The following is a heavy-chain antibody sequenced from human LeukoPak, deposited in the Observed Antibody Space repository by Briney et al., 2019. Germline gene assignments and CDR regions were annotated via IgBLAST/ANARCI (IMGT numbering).Heavy chain of an antibody. CDR2: INPNSGGA. V-gene: IGHV1-2*06. CDR3: ARGPRLDSSGWYYGAFDI. CDR1: GYTFTGYY. J-gene: IGHJ3*02. D-gene: IGHD6-19*01. Sequence: ASVKVSCKASGYTFTGYYIHWVRQAPGQGLEWMGRINPNSGGADYAQKFQGKVSMTRDTSISTAYMELSSLRSDDTAVYYCARGPRLDSSGWYYGAFDIWGQGTMVTVS.